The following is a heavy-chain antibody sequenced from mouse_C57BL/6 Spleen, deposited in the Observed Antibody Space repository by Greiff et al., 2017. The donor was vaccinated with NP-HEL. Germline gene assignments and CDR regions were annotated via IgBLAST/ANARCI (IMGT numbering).Heavy chain of an antibody. CDR3: ARRPSVVAPLDY. J-gene: IGHJ2*01. CDR2: ISSGGSYT. Sequence: DVMLVESGGDLVKPGGSLKLSCAASGFTFSSYGMSWVRQTPDKRLEWVATISSGGSYTYYPDSVKGRFTISRDNAKNTLYLQMSSLKSEDTAMYYCARRPSVVAPLDYWGQGTTLTVSS. V-gene: IGHV5-6*02. CDR1: GFTFSSYG. D-gene: IGHD1-1*01.